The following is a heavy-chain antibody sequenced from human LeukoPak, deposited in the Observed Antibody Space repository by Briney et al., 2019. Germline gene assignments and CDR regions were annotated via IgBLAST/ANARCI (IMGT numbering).Heavy chain of an antibody. D-gene: IGHD3-22*01. CDR3: ARDWYHSDSDDYYYFFDY. CDR2: IYYTGTT. J-gene: IGHJ4*02. CDR1: VGSINSGTYY. V-gene: IGHV4-39*07. Sequence: PSETLSLTCTVSVGSINSGTYYWGWIRQAPGKGLEWIGSIYYTGTTSYNPSLKSRLTLSLDMPKNQFSLNLRSVTAADTAVYYCARDWYHSDSDDYYYFFDYWGQGILVTVSS.